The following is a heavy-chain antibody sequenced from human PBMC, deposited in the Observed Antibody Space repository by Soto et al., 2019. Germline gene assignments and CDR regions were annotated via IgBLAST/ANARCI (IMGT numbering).Heavy chain of an antibody. J-gene: IGHJ4*02. CDR3: AKESIGGWVLH. D-gene: IGHD6-19*01. V-gene: IGHV4-59*01. Sequence: SETLSLTCTVSGGSIDYYDWTWIRQPPGKGLEWIGYFHDSGFTNYNTSLRRRVTISVDTSNNQLSLKLTSVTAADTAVYYCAKESIGGWVLHWGQGTLVTVSS. CDR2: FHDSGFT. CDR1: GGSIDYYD.